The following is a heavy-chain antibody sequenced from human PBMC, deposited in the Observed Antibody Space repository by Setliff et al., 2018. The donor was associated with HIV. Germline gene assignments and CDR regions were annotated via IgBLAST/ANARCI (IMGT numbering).Heavy chain of an antibody. Sequence: GASVKVSCKVSGYRFTNNAMNWVRQAPGQGLEWMGWINTNTGDSTYAQDFIGRFVFSLDTSVTTAYLQISSLRAEDTAIYYCARGRRNEYYDTNGYDTAPLYWGQGTLVTVSS. D-gene: IGHD3-22*01. CDR2: INTNTGDS. CDR1: GYRFTNNA. CDR3: ARGRRNEYYDTNGYDTAPLY. V-gene: IGHV7-4-1*02. J-gene: IGHJ4*02.